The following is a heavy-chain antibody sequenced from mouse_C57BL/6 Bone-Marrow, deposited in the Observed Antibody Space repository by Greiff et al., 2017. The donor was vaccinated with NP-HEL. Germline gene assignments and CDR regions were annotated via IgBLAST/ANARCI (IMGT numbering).Heavy chain of an antibody. J-gene: IGHJ1*03. CDR3: ARSPYYYGSSYGWYFDV. CDR1: GYAFSSYW. CDR2: IYPGDGDT. D-gene: IGHD1-1*01. V-gene: IGHV1-80*01. Sequence: QVQLQQSGAELVKPGASVKISCKASGYAFSSYWMNWVKQRPGKGLEWIGQIYPGDGDTNYNGKFKGKATLTADKSSSTAYMQLSSLTSEDSAVYFCARSPYYYGSSYGWYFDVWGTGTTVTVSS.